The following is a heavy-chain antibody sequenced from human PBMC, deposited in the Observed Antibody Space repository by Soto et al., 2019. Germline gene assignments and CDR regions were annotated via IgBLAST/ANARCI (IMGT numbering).Heavy chain of an antibody. V-gene: IGHV4-31*03. CDR2: IYYNGTT. J-gene: IGHJ4*02. Sequence: SETLSLTCTVSGGSISSPNFYWSWIRQHPGKGLEWIGHIYYNGTTYYNPTLKSRVSISVDTSKNQFSLKLSSVTAADTAVYYCASEGWELRPFDYWGQGTLVTVSS. CDR1: GGSISSPNFY. D-gene: IGHD1-26*01. CDR3: ASEGWELRPFDY.